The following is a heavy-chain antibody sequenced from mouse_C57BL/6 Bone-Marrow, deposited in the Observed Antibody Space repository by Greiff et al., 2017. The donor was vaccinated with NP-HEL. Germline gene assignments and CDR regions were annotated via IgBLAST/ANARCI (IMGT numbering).Heavy chain of an antibody. V-gene: IGHV5-6*01. D-gene: IGHD2-10*01. Sequence: DVQLVESGGDLVKPGGSLKLSCAASGFTFSSYGMSWVRQTPDKRLEWVATISSGGSYTYYPDSVKGRFTISRDNAKNTLYLQLSSLKSEDTAMYYCARQGSYSPFAYWGQGTLVTVSA. CDR2: ISSGGSYT. CDR1: GFTFSSYG. CDR3: ARQGSYSPFAY. J-gene: IGHJ3*01.